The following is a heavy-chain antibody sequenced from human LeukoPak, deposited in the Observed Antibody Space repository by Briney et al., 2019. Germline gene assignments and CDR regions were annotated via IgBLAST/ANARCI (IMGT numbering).Heavy chain of an antibody. CDR1: GFTFSSYD. CDR3: AKDIGGGAEGECPFDY. J-gene: IGHJ4*02. V-gene: IGHV3-23*01. Sequence: GGSLRLSCAASGFTFSSYDMSWVRQAPGKGLEWVSSISGSGGSTYYADSVKGRFTISRDNSKNTLYLQMNSLRAEDTAVYYCAKDIGGGAEGECPFDYWGQGTLVTVSS. CDR2: ISGSGGST. D-gene: IGHD2-21*01.